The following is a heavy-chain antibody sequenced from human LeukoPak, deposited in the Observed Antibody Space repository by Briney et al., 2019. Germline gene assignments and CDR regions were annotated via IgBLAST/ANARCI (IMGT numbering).Heavy chain of an antibody. CDR2: ISGSGDRT. V-gene: IGHV3-23*01. D-gene: IGHD1-26*01. Sequence: ETGGSLRLSCAASGLGFTSAMNWVRQAPGKGLEWVSGISGSGDRTYYGDSVKGRFTISRDNSKNTLYLQMSSLRAVDTAVYYCATGTGGSYTWGTYYFDYWGQGALVTVSS. CDR3: ATGTGGSYTWGTYYFDY. CDR1: GLGFTSA. J-gene: IGHJ4*02.